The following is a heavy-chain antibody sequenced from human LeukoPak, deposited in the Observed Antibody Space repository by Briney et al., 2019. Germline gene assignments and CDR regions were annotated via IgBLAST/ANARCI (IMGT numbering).Heavy chain of an antibody. CDR3: ARGSDSSGYYIDY. Sequence: PSETLSLTCAVYGGSFSGYYWSWIRQPPGKGLEWIGEINHSGSTNYNPSLKSRVTISVDTSKNQFSLKLSSVTAADTAVYYCARGSDSSGYYIDYWGQGTLVTVSS. CDR1: GGSFSGYY. D-gene: IGHD3-22*01. CDR2: INHSGST. V-gene: IGHV4-34*01. J-gene: IGHJ4*02.